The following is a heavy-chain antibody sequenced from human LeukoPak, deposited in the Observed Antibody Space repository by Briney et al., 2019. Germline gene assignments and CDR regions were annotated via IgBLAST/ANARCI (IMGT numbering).Heavy chain of an antibody. Sequence: GGSLKLSCAASGVTFSGSAMQCVRQASGKGRGWVGRIRSKANSYATTYAASVEGRFTISREDSKNTANLQMNSLQTEEPAIVYCTRPPPNGLGDWGQGTLVTVSS. D-gene: IGHD3-16*01. CDR3: TRPPPNGLGD. V-gene: IGHV3-73*01. CDR2: IRSKANSYAT. J-gene: IGHJ4*02. CDR1: GVTFSGSA.